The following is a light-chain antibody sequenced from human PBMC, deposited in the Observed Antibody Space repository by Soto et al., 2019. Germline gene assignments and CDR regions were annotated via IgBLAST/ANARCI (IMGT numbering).Light chain of an antibody. CDR2: AAS. Sequence: DIQMTQSPSSLSASVGDRVTIACRASQSVDNYLNWYQQKPGKAPKLLIYAASSLQSGVPSRFSGSGSGTAFTLTISSLQPGDFATYYCQQTYSFPQTFGQGTKVEIK. V-gene: IGKV1-39*01. CDR1: QSVDNY. J-gene: IGKJ1*01. CDR3: QQTYSFPQT.